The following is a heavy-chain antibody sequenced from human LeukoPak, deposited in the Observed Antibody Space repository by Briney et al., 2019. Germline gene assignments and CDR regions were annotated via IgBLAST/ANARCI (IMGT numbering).Heavy chain of an antibody. CDR2: IWYDGSNK. CDR1: GFTFSSYG. Sequence: GRSLRLSCAASGFTFSSYGMHWVRQAPGKGLEWVAVIWYDGSNKYYADSVKGRFTISRDNSKNTLYLQMNSLRAEDTAVYYCARGNPYYYDSSGHDYWGQGTLVTVSS. J-gene: IGHJ4*02. CDR3: ARGNPYYYDSSGHDY. D-gene: IGHD3-22*01. V-gene: IGHV3-33*01.